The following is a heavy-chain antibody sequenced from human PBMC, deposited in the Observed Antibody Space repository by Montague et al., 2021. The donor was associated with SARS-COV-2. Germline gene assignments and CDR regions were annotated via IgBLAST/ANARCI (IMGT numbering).Heavy chain of an antibody. CDR3: ARAIADVTMIIVVMTGVEHYFDF. D-gene: IGHD3-22*01. CDR2: INHSGST. V-gene: IGHV4-34*01. Sequence: SETLSLTCAVYGGSFIGYYWSWIRQPPGKGLEWIGDINHSGSTNYNPSLKSRVSISVDTSKNQFSLKLRSVTAADTAVYYCARAIADVTMIIVVMTGVEHYFDFWGQGTLVTVSS. J-gene: IGHJ4*02. CDR1: GGSFIGYY.